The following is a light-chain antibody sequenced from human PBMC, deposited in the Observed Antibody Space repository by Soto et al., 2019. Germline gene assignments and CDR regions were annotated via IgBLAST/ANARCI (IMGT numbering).Light chain of an antibody. J-gene: IGKJ4*01. CDR1: RSVASY. Sequence: EIVLTQSPATLSVSPGERATLSCRASRSVASYLAWYHQKPGQAPRLLIYGASTRATGVPARFSGSGSGTEFTLTISSLQSEDFAVYYCQQYNDWPLLTFGGGTKVEIK. CDR3: QQYNDWPLLT. CDR2: GAS. V-gene: IGKV3-15*01.